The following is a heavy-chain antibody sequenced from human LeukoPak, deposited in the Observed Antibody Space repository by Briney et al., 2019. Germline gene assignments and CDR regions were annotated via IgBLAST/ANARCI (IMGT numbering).Heavy chain of an antibody. CDR3: ASGWNGGVITPEYYFDY. D-gene: IGHD3-16*01. Sequence: RLSCXXXGFTXXXYYMSWIRQAPGKGLEWVSYISSSGSTIYYADSVKGRFTISRDNAKNSLYLQMNSLRAEDTAVYYCASGWNGGVITPEYYFDYWGQGTLVTVSS. CDR2: ISSSGSTI. V-gene: IGHV3-11*01. J-gene: IGHJ4*02. CDR1: GFTXXXYY.